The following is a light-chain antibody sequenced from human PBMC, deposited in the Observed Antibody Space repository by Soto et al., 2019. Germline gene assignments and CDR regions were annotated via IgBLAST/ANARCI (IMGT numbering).Light chain of an antibody. CDR1: QSVSSD. Sequence: EIVMTQSPATLSVSPGERVTLSCRASQSVSSDLAWYQQKPGQAPSLLLYGASTRATGIPARFSGSGSGTEFTLTISSLQSEDFAVYYCQQYNNWPPYTFGQGTKLEIK. J-gene: IGKJ2*01. CDR2: GAS. CDR3: QQYNNWPPYT. V-gene: IGKV3-15*01.